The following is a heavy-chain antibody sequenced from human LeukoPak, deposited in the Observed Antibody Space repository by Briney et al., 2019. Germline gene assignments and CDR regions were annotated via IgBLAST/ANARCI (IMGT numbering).Heavy chain of an antibody. D-gene: IGHD3-22*01. CDR2: VSGSGGST. J-gene: IGHJ4*02. V-gene: IGHV3-23*01. CDR1: GFTFSSYA. CDR3: AMNRYYDVNRYLILNY. Sequence: GGALRLSCAASGFTFSSYAMSWVCQAPGKGLEWVSAVSGSGGSTYYADSVKGRFTISRDNSKNTLYLQMNSLRAEDTAVYYCAMNRYYDVNRYLILNYWGEGTLVTVSS.